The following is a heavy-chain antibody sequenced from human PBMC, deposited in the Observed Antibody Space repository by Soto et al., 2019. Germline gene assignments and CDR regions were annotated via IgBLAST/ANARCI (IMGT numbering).Heavy chain of an antibody. V-gene: IGHV3-48*03. CDR3: ARDRERDAWYEDY. D-gene: IGHD6-13*01. Sequence: GGSLRLSCATSGFTFSSYEMNWVRQAPGKGLEWVSYISSSGSTIYYADSVKGRFTISRDNAKNSLYLQMDSLRAEDTAVYYCARDRERDAWYEDYWGQGTLVTVSA. J-gene: IGHJ4*02. CDR2: ISSSGSTI. CDR1: GFTFSSYE.